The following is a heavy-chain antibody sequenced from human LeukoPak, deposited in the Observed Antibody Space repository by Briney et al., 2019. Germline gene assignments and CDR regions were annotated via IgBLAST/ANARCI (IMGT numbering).Heavy chain of an antibody. Sequence: QPGGSLRLSCVASGFTFSNYWMHWVRQALGKGLVWVSRINSDGSSTTYADSVKGRFTISRDNAKNTLYLQMNSLRAEDTAVYYCARDPHGYWWFDPWGQGTLVTVSS. D-gene: IGHD5-18*01. CDR3: ARDPHGYWWFDP. V-gene: IGHV3-74*03. CDR1: GFTFSNYW. CDR2: INSDGSST. J-gene: IGHJ5*02.